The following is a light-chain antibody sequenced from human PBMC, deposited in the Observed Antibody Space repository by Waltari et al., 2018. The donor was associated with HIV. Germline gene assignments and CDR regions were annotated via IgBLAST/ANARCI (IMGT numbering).Light chain of an antibody. Sequence: QSALSQPASVSGSPGQSITISCTGGSGDGGTYNLVSWYQRLPGSAPKLIIYEATKRPSGVSNRFSGSKSGGTASLTISGLQADDEGHYYCCSYAGTVVFGGGTELTVL. CDR3: CSYAGTVV. CDR2: EAT. J-gene: IGLJ2*01. V-gene: IGLV2-23*01. CDR1: SGDGGTYNL.